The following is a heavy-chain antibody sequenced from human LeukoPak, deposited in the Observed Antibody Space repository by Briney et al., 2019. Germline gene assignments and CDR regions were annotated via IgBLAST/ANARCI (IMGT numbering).Heavy chain of an antibody. Sequence: SETLSLTCAVYGGSFSGYYWSWIRQPPGKGLEWIGEINHSGSTNYNPSLKSRVTISVDTSKNQFSLKLSSVTAADTALYYCPSLVIGSGYFYYYGMDVWGQGTTVTVSS. CDR3: PSLVIGSGYFYYYGMDV. J-gene: IGHJ6*02. CDR2: INHSGST. CDR1: GGSFSGYY. V-gene: IGHV4-34*01. D-gene: IGHD3-16*02.